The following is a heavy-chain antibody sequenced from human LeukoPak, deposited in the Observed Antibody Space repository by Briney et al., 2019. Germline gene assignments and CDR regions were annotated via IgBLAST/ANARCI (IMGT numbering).Heavy chain of an antibody. CDR3: ARCPAGWSGYDSYYFDY. Sequence: GASVKVSCKASRGTFSSYAISWVRQAPGQGLEWMGGIIPIFGTANYAQKFQGRVTITADKSTSTAYMELSSLRSEDTAVYYCARCPAGWSGYDSYYFDYWGQGTLVTVSS. V-gene: IGHV1-69*06. D-gene: IGHD5-12*01. CDR2: IIPIFGTA. CDR1: RGTFSSYA. J-gene: IGHJ4*02.